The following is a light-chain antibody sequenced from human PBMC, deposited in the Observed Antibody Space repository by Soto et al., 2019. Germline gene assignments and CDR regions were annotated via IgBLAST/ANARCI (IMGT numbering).Light chain of an antibody. Sequence: QAVVTQPPSASGTPGRRVTISCSGSSSNIGSNYVYWYQQLPGTAPKLLIYRNNQRPSGVPDRFSGSKSGTSASLTISGLRSEDEADYYCAAWDDSLSGYVVFGGGTKVTVL. CDR2: RNN. V-gene: IGLV1-47*01. J-gene: IGLJ2*01. CDR1: SSNIGSNY. CDR3: AAWDDSLSGYVV.